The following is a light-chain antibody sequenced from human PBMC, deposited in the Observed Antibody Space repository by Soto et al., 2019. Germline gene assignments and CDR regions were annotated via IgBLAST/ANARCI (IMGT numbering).Light chain of an antibody. V-gene: IGLV2-14*01. CDR1: SSDVGGYKY. CDR2: DVT. Sequence: QSALTQPASWSGFPGQSITISSTGTSSDVGGYKYVSWYQQHPGKAPKLTIYDVTNRPSGVSNRFSGSKSGNTASLTISGLQAEDEADYYCSSYTSSSTYVFGAGTKVTVL. J-gene: IGLJ1*01. CDR3: SSYTSSSTYV.